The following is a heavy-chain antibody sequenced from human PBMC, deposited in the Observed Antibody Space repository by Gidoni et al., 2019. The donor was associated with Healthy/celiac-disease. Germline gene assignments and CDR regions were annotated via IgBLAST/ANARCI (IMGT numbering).Heavy chain of an antibody. CDR3: AKDNGVVPAAIGY. D-gene: IGHD2-2*01. CDR1: GFTFDDYA. CDR2: ISWNSGSI. V-gene: IGHV3-9*01. J-gene: IGHJ4*02. Sequence: EVQLVESGGGLVQPGRSLRLSCAASGFTFDDYAMHWARQAPGTGLEWFSGISWNSGSIGYADSVKGRFTISRDNAKNSLYLQMNSLRAEDTALNYCAKDNGVVPAAIGYWGQGTLVTVSS.